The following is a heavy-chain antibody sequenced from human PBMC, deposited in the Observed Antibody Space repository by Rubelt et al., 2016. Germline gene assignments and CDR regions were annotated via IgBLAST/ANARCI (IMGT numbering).Heavy chain of an antibody. D-gene: IGHD1-26*01. V-gene: IGHV4-39*07. CDR2: IYYSGST. J-gene: IGHJ4*02. CDR1: GGSISSSSYY. CDR3: ARGTYSGTYYMYFDY. Sequence: QLQLQESGPGLVKPSETLSLTCTVSGGSISSSSYYWGWIRQPPGKGLEWIGSIYYSGSTYYNPSLKGRVTISVATSMKQFSLKLSSVTAADTAVYYCARGTYSGTYYMYFDYWGQGTLVTVSS.